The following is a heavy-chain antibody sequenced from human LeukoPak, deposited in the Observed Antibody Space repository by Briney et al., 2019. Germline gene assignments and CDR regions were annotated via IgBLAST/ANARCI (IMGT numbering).Heavy chain of an antibody. Sequence: GGSLRLSCAASGFTFSSYAMSWVRQAPGKGLEWVSAISGSGGGTYYADSVKGRFTISRDNSKNTLYLQMNSLRAEDTAVYYCAKDRLRIAVAGTFDPWGQGTLVTVSS. D-gene: IGHD6-19*01. CDR3: AKDRLRIAVAGTFDP. CDR1: GFTFSSYA. V-gene: IGHV3-23*01. J-gene: IGHJ5*02. CDR2: ISGSGGGT.